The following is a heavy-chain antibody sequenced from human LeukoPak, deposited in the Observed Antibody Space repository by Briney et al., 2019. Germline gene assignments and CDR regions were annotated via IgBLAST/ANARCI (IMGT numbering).Heavy chain of an antibody. D-gene: IGHD3-10*01. J-gene: IGHJ4*02. Sequence: ASVKVSCKASGYXFTSYGMSWVRQAPGQGLEWMGWISAYNGNTNYAQKLQGRVTMTTDTSTSTAYMELRSLRSDDTAVYYCARDNYYYGSGSYSYWGQGTLVTVSS. CDR1: GYXFTSYG. V-gene: IGHV1-18*01. CDR2: ISAYNGNT. CDR3: ARDNYYYGSGSYSY.